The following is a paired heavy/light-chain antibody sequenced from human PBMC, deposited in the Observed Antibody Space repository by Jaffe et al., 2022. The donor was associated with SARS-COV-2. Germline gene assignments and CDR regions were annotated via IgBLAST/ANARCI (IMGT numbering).Light chain of an antibody. CDR2: AAS. J-gene: IGKJ1*01. Sequence: DIQLTQSPSSLSASVGDRVTITCRASQGISNYLAWYQQKPGKVPKFLIYAASTLQSGVPSRFSGSGSGTDFTLTISSLQPEDVATYYCQKYDDAPWTFGQGTKVEIK. CDR3: QKYDDAPWT. V-gene: IGKV1-27*01. CDR1: QGISNY.
Heavy chain of an antibody. CDR3: ARLYDSGT. CDR1: GFTFSNYY. V-gene: IGHV3-11*06. CDR2: IGYSNDNT. J-gene: IGHJ5*02. Sequence: QVQLVESGGGLVKPGESLRLSCAASGFTFSNYYMMWVRQAPGKGLEWVSYIGYSNDNTYYADSVKGRFTISRDNAKNSLYLQMNSLRAEDTAVYYCARLYDSGTWGQGALVTVSS. D-gene: IGHD3-10*01.